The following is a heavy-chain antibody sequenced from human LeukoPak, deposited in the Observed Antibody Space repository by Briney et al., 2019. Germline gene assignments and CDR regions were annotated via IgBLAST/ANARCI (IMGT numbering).Heavy chain of an antibody. D-gene: IGHD4-17*01. Sequence: GGSLRLSCAASGFTFSSYAMSWVRQAPGKGLEWVSAISGSGGSTYYADSVKGRFTISRDNSKNTLYLQMNSLRAEDTAVYYCAKGDTVTPFGYYYGMDAWGKGTTVTVSS. CDR3: AKGDTVTPFGYYYGMDA. V-gene: IGHV3-23*01. CDR2: ISGSGGST. J-gene: IGHJ6*04. CDR1: GFTFSSYA.